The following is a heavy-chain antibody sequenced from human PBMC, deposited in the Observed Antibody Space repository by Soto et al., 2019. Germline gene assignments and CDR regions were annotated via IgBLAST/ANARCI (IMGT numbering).Heavy chain of an antibody. CDR1: GGSISSYY. CDR2: IYYSGST. Sequence: SETLSLTCTVSGGSISSYYWSWIRQPPGKGLEWIGYIYYSGSTNYNPSLKSRVTISVDTSKNQFSLKLSSVTAADTAVYYCARDDEEAAFAIWGQGTMVTVSS. V-gene: IGHV4-59*01. CDR3: ARDDEEAAFAI. J-gene: IGHJ3*02.